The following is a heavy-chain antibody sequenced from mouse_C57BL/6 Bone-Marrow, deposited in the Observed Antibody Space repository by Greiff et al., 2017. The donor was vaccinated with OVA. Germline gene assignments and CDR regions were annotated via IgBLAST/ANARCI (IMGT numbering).Heavy chain of an antibody. J-gene: IGHJ4*01. V-gene: IGHV5-12*01. D-gene: IGHD1-1*01. Sequence: EVQLQESGGGLVQPGGSLKLSCAASGFTFSDYYMYWVRQTPEKRLEWVAYISNGGGSTYYPDTVKGRFTISRDNAKNTLYLQLSRLKSEDTAMYYCARPYYYGSRYYYAMDYWGQGTSVTVSS. CDR3: ARPYYYGSRYYYAMDY. CDR1: GFTFSDYY. CDR2: ISNGGGST.